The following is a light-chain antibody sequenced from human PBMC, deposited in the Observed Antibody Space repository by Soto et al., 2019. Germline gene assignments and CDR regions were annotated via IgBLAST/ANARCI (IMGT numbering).Light chain of an antibody. CDR1: SSDVGGYNY. J-gene: IGLJ2*01. CDR3: MSYTSSNSRV. V-gene: IGLV2-14*01. Sequence: QSVLTQPASVSGSPGQSITISCTGTSSDVGGYNYVSWYQQHPGKGPKLMIYDVSNRPSGVSNRFSGSKSGNTASLTISWLQAEDEADYYCMSYTSSNSRVFGGGTKVTVL. CDR2: DVS.